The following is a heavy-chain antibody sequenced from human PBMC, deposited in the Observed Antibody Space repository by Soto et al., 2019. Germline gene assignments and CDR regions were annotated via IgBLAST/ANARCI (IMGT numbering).Heavy chain of an antibody. D-gene: IGHD7-27*01. V-gene: IGHV4-39*01. J-gene: IGHJ4*02. CDR2: IYYSGST. CDR1: GGSISSYY. Sequence: KPSETLSLTCTVSGGSISSYYWGWIRRPPGKGLEWIGSIYYSGSTYYNPSLKSRVTISVDTSKKQFSLKLCFVTAADTAVYYCARRWGYSFDYWGQGTLVTVS. CDR3: ARRWGYSFDY.